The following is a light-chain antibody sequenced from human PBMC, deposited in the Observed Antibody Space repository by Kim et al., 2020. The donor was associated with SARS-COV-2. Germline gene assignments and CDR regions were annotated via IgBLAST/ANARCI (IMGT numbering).Light chain of an antibody. Sequence: EAPGQTATISSSGDKLGDKNACWYQQKPGQSPVVIIYQDTKRSSGIPERFSGSNSGNTATLTIRGTQALDEADYYCQAWDSSTVVFGGGTQLTVL. CDR1: KLGDKN. J-gene: IGLJ2*01. CDR3: QAWDSSTVV. CDR2: QDT. V-gene: IGLV3-1*01.